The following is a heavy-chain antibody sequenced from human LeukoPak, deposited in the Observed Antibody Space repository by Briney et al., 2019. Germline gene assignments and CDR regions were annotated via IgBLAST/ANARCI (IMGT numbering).Heavy chain of an antibody. V-gene: IGHV1-69*04. J-gene: IGHJ4*02. CDR2: IIPILGIA. CDR3: AIKYLAVAGGGSDFDY. D-gene: IGHD6-19*01. CDR1: GGTFSSYA. Sequence: SVKVSCKASGGTFSSYAISWVRQAPGQGLEWMGRIIPILGIANYAQKLQGRVTMTTDTSTSTAYMELRSLRSDDTAVYYCAIKYLAVAGGGSDFDYWGQGTLVTVSS.